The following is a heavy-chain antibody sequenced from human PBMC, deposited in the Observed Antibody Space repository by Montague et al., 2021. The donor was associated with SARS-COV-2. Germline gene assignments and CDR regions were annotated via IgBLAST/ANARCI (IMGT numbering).Heavy chain of an antibody. CDR3: VRFQEDKCGSIAYSPFWYFDL. CDR2: IFYSGRT. CDR1: GGSISSYY. Sequence: SETLSLTCTVSGGSISSYYWSWIRQPPGKGLEYIGYIFYSGRTTYNPSLQSRVTMSVDTSKNQFSLKLTSVTAADTAVYYCVRFQEDKCGSIAYSPFWYFDLWGRGTLVTVSS. D-gene: IGHD3-10*01. J-gene: IGHJ2*01. V-gene: IGHV4-59*08.